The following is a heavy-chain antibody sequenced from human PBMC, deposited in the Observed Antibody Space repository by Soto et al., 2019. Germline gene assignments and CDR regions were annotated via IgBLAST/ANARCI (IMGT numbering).Heavy chain of an antibody. J-gene: IGHJ6*03. D-gene: IGHD6-6*01. CDR3: ARLLKGRIAGNYFMDV. V-gene: IGHV3-21*02. CDR2: ISSTGGSI. CDR1: GFTFSSYS. Sequence: EVQLAESGGGLVKPGGSLRLSCAASGFTFSSYSINWVRQAPGKGLEWVSSISSTGGSIYYADSVKGRFTISKVKAKNSLYLLMDSLKAEDLAVFYCARLLKGRIAGNYFMDVWVKATAVTVSS.